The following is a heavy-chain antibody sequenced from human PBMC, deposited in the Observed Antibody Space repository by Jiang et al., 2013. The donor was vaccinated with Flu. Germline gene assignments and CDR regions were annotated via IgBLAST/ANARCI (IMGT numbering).Heavy chain of an antibody. CDR1: GFTYNSYA. D-gene: IGHD3-10*01. Sequence: VQLLESGGDLVQPGGSLKLSCAASGFTYNSYAMSWVRQAPGKGPEWVSGISGNGGSTYYADSVKGRFTISRDNSKKMLYVQMNSLRAEDTAVYYCAKAHYYGAYAGVLDCWGQGTLVTVSS. CDR3: AKAHYYGAYAGVLDC. CDR2: ISGNGGST. J-gene: IGHJ4*02. V-gene: IGHV3-23*01.